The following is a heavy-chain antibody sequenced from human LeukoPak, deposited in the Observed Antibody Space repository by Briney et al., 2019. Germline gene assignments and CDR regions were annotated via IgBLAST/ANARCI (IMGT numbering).Heavy chain of an antibody. Sequence: PGGSLRLSCVASGFTFSSYEMNWVRQAPGKGLEWISYISSNGRTTYYTDSVKGRFTISRDNARNALYLQMRSLRAEDTGVYYCARALYYDILTGYQTHTYYFDYWGQGTLVTVSS. CDR2: ISSNGRTT. D-gene: IGHD3-9*01. CDR3: ARALYYDILTGYQTHTYYFDY. J-gene: IGHJ4*02. CDR1: GFTFSSYE. V-gene: IGHV3-48*03.